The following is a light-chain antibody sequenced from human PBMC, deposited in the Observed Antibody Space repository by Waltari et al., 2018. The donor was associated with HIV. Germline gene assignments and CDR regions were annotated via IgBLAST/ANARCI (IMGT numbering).Light chain of an antibody. CDR1: SSDVGGYNY. Sequence: PRSVSGSPGQSVTISCTGTSSDVGGYNYVSWYQQHPGKAPKLMIYDVSKRPSGVPDRFSGSKSGNTASLTISGLQAEDEADYYCCSYAGSYTLRVFGGGTKLTVL. CDR2: DVS. CDR3: CSYAGSYTLRV. J-gene: IGLJ3*02. V-gene: IGLV2-11*01.